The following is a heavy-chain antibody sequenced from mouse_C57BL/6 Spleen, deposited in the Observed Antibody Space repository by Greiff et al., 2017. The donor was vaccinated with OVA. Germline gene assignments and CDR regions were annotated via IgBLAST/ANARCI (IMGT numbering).Heavy chain of an antibody. CDR3: APVSCYWYFDV. J-gene: IGHJ1*03. CDR1: GFNITDYY. D-gene: IGHD2-12*01. CDR2: IDPEDGVT. V-gene: IGHV14-2*01. Sequence: EVKLVESGAELVKPGASVKLSCTASGFNITDYYMHWVKPRPEQGLEWIGRIDPEDGVTKYHPKFKGKATITADTSANTAYLQLSSLTSEDTAVYYCAPVSCYWYFDVWGTGTTVTVSS.